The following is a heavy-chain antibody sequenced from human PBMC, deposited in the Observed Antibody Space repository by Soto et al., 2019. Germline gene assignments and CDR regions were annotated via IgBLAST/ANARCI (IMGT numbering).Heavy chain of an antibody. CDR1: GGSVRDGSYY. CDR2: IYHSGST. Sequence: SETLSLTCTVSGGSVRDGSYYWAWLRQPPGKGLEWIGHIYHSGSTIYNPSLKSRVTISIDTSKSQFSLNLNSMTAADTAVYYCAGYNWNYYFDPWGQGTLVTGLL. D-gene: IGHD1-7*01. CDR3: AGYNWNYYFDP. J-gene: IGHJ5*02. V-gene: IGHV4-61*01.